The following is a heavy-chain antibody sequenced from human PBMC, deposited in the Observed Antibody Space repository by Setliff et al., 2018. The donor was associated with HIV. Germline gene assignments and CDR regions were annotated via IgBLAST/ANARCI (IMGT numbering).Heavy chain of an antibody. CDR1: GGSISSISYY. J-gene: IGHJ3*02. CDR3: ARSPPGYNSGWYLGAFDI. CDR2: IYYSGSA. V-gene: IGHV4-39*07. D-gene: IGHD6-19*01. Sequence: KASETLSLTCSVSGGSISSISYYWGWIRQPPGKGLEWIGSIYYSGSAYYNPSLKSRITISVDTSKNQFSLKLSSVTAADTAVYSCARSPPGYNSGWYLGAFDIWGQGTMVTVSS.